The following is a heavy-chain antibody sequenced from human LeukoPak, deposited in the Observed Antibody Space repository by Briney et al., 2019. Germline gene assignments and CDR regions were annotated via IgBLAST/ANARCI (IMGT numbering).Heavy chain of an antibody. Sequence: GESLKTSCKGSGYSFTYWIGWVRQMPGKGLEWMGIIYSGDSHTKYSPSFQGRVTISADKSISTAYLQWSSLEASDTAMYYCASARHGDYVWDYWGQGTLVTVSS. CDR3: ASARHGDYVWDY. D-gene: IGHD4-17*01. CDR2: IYSGDSHT. V-gene: IGHV5-51*01. CDR1: GYSFTYW. J-gene: IGHJ4*02.